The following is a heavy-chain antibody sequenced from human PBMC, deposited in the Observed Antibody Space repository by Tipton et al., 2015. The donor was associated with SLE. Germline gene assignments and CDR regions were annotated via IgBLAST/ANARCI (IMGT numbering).Heavy chain of an antibody. CDR1: GGSISSSRYY. V-gene: IGHV4-39*07. Sequence: TLSLTCTVSGGSISSSRYYWGWIRQPPGKGLEWIGSIYYSGSTYYNPSLKSRVTISVDTSKNQFSLKLSSVTAADTAVYYCARRSWSSGWPRGQYFQHWGQGTLVTVSS. D-gene: IGHD6-19*01. CDR2: IYYSGST. J-gene: IGHJ1*01. CDR3: ARRSWSSGWPRGQYFQH.